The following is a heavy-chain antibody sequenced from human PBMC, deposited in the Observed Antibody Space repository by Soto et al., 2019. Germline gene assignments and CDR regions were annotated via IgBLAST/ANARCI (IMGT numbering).Heavy chain of an antibody. CDR3: AREVVGVVVPAAIVDWFDP. V-gene: IGHV1-69*06. CDR2: IIPIFGTA. J-gene: IGHJ5*02. Sequence: SVKVSCKASGGTFSSYAISWVRQAPGQGLEWMGGIIPIFGTANYAQKFQGRVTITADKSTSAAYMELSSLRSEDTAVYYCAREVVGVVVPAAIVDWFDPWGQGTLVTVSS. D-gene: IGHD2-2*02. CDR1: GGTFSSYA.